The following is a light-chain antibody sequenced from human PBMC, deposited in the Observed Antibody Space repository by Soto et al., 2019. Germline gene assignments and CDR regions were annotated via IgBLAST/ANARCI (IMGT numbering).Light chain of an antibody. CDR1: QSVSSN. V-gene: IGKV3-11*01. J-gene: IGKJ1*01. CDR2: DAY. CDR3: QQRSNWPRT. Sequence: EMLMTQSPATLSGSPGEGVSGCGGPSQSVSSNLAWYQHKPGQARRLLIYDAYNRATGVTPRFSGSGSGTDFTITISSLEPEDFAVYYCQQRSNWPRTVGQGTKVEIK.